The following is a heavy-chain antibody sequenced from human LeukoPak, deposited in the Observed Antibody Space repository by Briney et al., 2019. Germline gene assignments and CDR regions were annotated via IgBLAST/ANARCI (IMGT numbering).Heavy chain of an antibody. CDR3: TRLERGYSYGYEGGY. Sequence: GGSLRLSCAASGFTVSYNYMTWVRQAPGKGLEWVSVIYGGGSTYYADSVKGRFTISRDISKNTAYLQMNSLKTEDTAVYYCTRLERGYSYGYEGGYWGQGTLVTVSS. D-gene: IGHD5-18*01. CDR1: GFTVSYNY. J-gene: IGHJ4*02. V-gene: IGHV3-66*04. CDR2: IYGGGST.